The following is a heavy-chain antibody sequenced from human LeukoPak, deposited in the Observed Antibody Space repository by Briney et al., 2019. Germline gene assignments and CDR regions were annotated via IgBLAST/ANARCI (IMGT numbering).Heavy chain of an antibody. D-gene: IGHD1-26*01. J-gene: IGHJ4*02. CDR2: IYSGGST. CDR1: GFTVSSNY. Sequence: GGSLRLSCAASGFTVSSNYMSWVRQAPGKGLEWVSVIYSGGSTYYADSVKGRFTISRDNSKNTLYLQMDSLRAEDTAVYYCAREVGATTRYFDYWGQGTLVTVSS. CDR3: AREVGATTRYFDY. V-gene: IGHV3-53*01.